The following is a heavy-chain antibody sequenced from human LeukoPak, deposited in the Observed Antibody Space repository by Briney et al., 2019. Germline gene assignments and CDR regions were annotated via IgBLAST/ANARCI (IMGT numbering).Heavy chain of an antibody. CDR1: GDPISSGGYY. Sequence: SETLSLTCTVSGDPISSGGYYWNWIRQHPGKGLEWIGYIYYSGNTYYNPSLMSRITISVDTSKNQFSLKLFSATAADTAVYYCARSSSWFHFDYWGQGTLVTVSS. CDR2: IYYSGNT. D-gene: IGHD6-13*01. V-gene: IGHV4-31*03. J-gene: IGHJ4*02. CDR3: ARSSSWFHFDY.